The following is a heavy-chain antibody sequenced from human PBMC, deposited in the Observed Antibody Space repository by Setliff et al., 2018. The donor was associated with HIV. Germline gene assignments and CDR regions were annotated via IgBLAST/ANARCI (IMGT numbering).Heavy chain of an antibody. CDR2: IYYSGST. J-gene: IGHJ3*02. CDR3: ARAPLKYYDILTGFHDAFDI. D-gene: IGHD3-9*01. Sequence: SETLSLTCTVSGGSISSSGYYWGWIRQPPGKGLEWIGSIYYSGSTYYNPSLASRITISIDTSKNEFSLKMASVTAADTAVYYCARAPLKYYDILTGFHDAFDIWGQGTMVTV. V-gene: IGHV4-39*07. CDR1: GGSISSSGYY.